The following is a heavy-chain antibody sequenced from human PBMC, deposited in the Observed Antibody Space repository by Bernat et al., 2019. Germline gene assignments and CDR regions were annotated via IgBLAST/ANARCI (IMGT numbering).Heavy chain of an antibody. CDR2: IYHSGSF. J-gene: IGHJ5*02. CDR3: ARGIAVAATSYNWFDP. V-gene: IGHV4-4*02. D-gene: IGHD6-19*01. CDR1: GGSISSSNW. Sequence: QVQLQESGPGLVKPSGTLSLTCAVSGGSISSSNWWSWARQPPGKGLEWIGEIYHSGSFKYNPSLKSRVTISVDKSKNHFSLKLTSVTAADTAVYYCARGIAVAATSYNWFDPWGQGTLVTVSS.